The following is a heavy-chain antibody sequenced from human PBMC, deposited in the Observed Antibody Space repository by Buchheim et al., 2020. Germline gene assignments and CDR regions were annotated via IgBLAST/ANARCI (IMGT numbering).Heavy chain of an antibody. D-gene: IGHD3-3*01. CDR1: GFTFSSYA. CDR2: ISGSGGST. J-gene: IGHJ4*02. CDR3: AKYPRWFLEWLLPTGPFDY. V-gene: IGHV3-23*01. Sequence: EVQLLESGGGLVQPGGSLRLSCAASGFTFSSYAMSWVRQAPGKGLEWVSAISGSGGSTYYADSVKGRFTISRDNYKNTMYLQMNSLRAEDTAVYYCAKYPRWFLEWLLPTGPFDYWGQGTL.